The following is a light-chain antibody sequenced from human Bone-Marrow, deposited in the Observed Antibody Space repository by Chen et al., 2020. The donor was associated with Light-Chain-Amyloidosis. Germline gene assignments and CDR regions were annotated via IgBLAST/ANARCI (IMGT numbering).Light chain of an antibody. V-gene: IGLV3-21*02. CDR1: TIGSTS. CDR3: QVWDRGSDRPV. CDR2: DDS. J-gene: IGLJ3*02. Sequence: SYVLTQPSSVSVAPGQTATIACGGNTIGSTSVHWYQQTPGQAPLLVVYDDSDRPSGIPGRLSGSNSGNTATLTISGVEAGDEADYDCQVWDRGSDRPVFGGGTKLTVL.